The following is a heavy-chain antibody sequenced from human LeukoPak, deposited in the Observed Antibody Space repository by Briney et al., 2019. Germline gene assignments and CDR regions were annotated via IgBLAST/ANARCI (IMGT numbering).Heavy chain of an antibody. J-gene: IGHJ4*02. CDR3: ATLVSTRYYFDY. D-gene: IGHD5/OR15-5a*01. Sequence: PSETLSLTCTVSGGSISNYYWGWIRQPPGKGLEWIGNIYHSGITYYNHFNSSLKSRVTISIDTSKNQFSLRLTSVTAADTAVYFCATLVSTRYYFDYWGQGTLVTVSS. CDR2: IYHSGIT. CDR1: GGSISNYY. V-gene: IGHV4-59*04.